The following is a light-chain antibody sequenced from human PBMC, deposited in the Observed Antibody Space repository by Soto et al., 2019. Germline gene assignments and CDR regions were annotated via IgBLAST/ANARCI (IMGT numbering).Light chain of an antibody. CDR3: QTWGTDIRWGTDIRV. CDR2: LNRDGSH. CDR1: SGHTNSA. Sequence: QLVLTQSPSASASLGASVKLTCTLSSGHTNSAIAWHQQQPEKGPRFLMKLNRDGSHSKGDGIPDRFSGSSSGAERYLTISSLQSEDEADYYCQTWGTDIRWGTDIRVFGGGTKLTVL. V-gene: IGLV4-69*01. J-gene: IGLJ2*01.